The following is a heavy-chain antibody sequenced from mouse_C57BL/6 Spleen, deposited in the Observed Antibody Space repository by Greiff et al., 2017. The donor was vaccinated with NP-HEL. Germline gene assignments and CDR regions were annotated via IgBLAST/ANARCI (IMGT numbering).Heavy chain of an antibody. V-gene: IGHV1-64*01. CDR1: GYTFTSYW. Sequence: VQLVESGAELVKPGASVKLSCKASGYTFTSYWMHWVKQRPGQGLEWIGMIHPNSGSTNYNEKFKSKATLTVDKSSSTAYMQLSSLTSEDSAVYYCARVLGRWYFDVWGTGTTVTVSS. J-gene: IGHJ1*03. D-gene: IGHD4-1*01. CDR3: ARVLGRWYFDV. CDR2: IHPNSGST.